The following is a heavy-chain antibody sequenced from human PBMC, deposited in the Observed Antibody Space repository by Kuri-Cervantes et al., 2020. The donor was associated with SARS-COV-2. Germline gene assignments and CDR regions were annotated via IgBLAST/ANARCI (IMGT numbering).Heavy chain of an antibody. CDR1: GGSFSGYY. J-gene: IGHJ6*02. D-gene: IGHD3-22*01. V-gene: IGHV4-34*01. CDR3: ARRVVSGMDV. Sequence: ESLKISCAVYGGSFSGYYWSWIRQPPGKGLEWIGEINHSGSTNYNPSLKSRVTISVDTSKNQFSLKLSSVTAADTAVYYCARRVVSGMDVWGQGTTVT. CDR2: INHSGST.